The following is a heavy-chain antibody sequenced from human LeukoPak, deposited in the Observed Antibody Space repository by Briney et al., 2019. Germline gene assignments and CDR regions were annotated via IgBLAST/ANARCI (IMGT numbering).Heavy chain of an antibody. V-gene: IGHV3-9*01. CDR3: AKDIGRVDTASTYMDV. J-gene: IGHJ6*03. D-gene: IGHD5-18*01. CDR2: ISWNSFTI. CDR1: GFTFSSYG. Sequence: GGSLRLSCAASGFTFSSYGMHWVRQAPGKGLEWVSGISWNSFTIGYADSVKGRFTISRDNAKNSLYLQKNSLRVEDTALYYCAKDIGRVDTASTYMDVWGKGTTVTISS.